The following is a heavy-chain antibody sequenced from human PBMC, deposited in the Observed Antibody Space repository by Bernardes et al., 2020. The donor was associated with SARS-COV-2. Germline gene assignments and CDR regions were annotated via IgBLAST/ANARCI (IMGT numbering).Heavy chain of an antibody. CDR3: ARQRADYDFWGGYYRRGNWFDP. V-gene: IGHV4-59*08. Sequence: SETLSLTCTVSGGSISSYYWSWIRQTPGKGLEWNGYIYYSGSTNYNPSLKSRVTISVDTSKNQFSLKLSSVTAADTAVYYCARQRADYDFWGGYYRRGNWFDPWCQVALVTVSS. J-gene: IGHJ5*02. CDR1: GGSISSYY. D-gene: IGHD3-3*01. CDR2: IYYSGST.